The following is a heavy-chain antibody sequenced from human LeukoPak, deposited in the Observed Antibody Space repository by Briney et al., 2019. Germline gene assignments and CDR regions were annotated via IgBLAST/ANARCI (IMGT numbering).Heavy chain of an antibody. J-gene: IGHJ4*02. D-gene: IGHD6-19*01. CDR1: GYSFTTYW. CDR3: ARSASGWGFDD. V-gene: IGHV5-51*01. CDR2: IYTGDSDT. Sequence: GASLQISCYASGYSFTTYWIGWVRRMSGKRLECMGIIYTGDSDTRYSPSFQGQVTISADKSISTAYLQWSSLKASDSAMYYCARSASGWGFDDWGQGTLVTVSS.